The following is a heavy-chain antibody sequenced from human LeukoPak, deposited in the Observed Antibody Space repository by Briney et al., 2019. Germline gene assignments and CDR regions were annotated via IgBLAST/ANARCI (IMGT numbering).Heavy chain of an antibody. CDR3: ARDTLMVRGVIDY. CDR1: GGSLSSGDYY. Sequence: SQTLSLTCTVSGGSLSSGDYYWSWIRQPPGKGLEWIGYIYYSGSTYYNPSLKSRVTISVDTSKNQFSLKLSSVTAADTAVYYCARDTLMVRGVIDYWGQGTLVTVSS. D-gene: IGHD3-10*01. V-gene: IGHV4-30-4*01. J-gene: IGHJ4*02. CDR2: IYYSGST.